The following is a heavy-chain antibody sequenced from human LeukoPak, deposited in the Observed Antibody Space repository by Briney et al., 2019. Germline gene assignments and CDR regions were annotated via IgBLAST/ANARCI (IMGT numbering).Heavy chain of an antibody. CDR1: GGSISSNNYY. Sequence: SETLSLTCTVSGGSISSNNYYWGWIRQPPGKGLEWIGSIYYSGSTYYNPSLKSRVTISVDTSKNQFSLRLTSVTAADTAVYYCASRTDEYSGGSPRQANYYFDYWGQGTLVTVSS. D-gene: IGHD2-15*01. CDR2: IYYSGST. CDR3: ASRTDEYSGGSPRQANYYFDY. J-gene: IGHJ4*02. V-gene: IGHV4-39*07.